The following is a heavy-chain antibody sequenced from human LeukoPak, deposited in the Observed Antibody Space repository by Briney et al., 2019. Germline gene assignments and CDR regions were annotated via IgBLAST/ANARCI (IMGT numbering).Heavy chain of an antibody. D-gene: IGHD3-10*01. CDR2: INHSGST. CDR3: ASRVGYYYYYYGMDV. CDR1: GGSFSGYY. Sequence: SETLSLTCAVYGGSFSGYYWSWLRQPPGKGLEWIGEINHSGSTNYNPSLKSRVTISVDTSKNQFSLKLSSVTAADTAVYYCASRVGYYYYYYGMDVWGQGTTVTVSS. J-gene: IGHJ6*02. V-gene: IGHV4-34*01.